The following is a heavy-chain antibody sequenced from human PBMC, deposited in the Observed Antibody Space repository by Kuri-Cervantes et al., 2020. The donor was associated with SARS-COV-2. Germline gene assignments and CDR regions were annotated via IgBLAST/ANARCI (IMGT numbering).Heavy chain of an antibody. CDR1: GFTFSSYE. J-gene: IGHJ6*02. CDR3: AKGRLFGVIRIAMDV. Sequence: GESLKISCAASGFTFSSYEMNWVRQAPGKGLEWVSTISGSGGAMYYVDSVKGRFTTSRDNSKSKLYLQLNSLRAEDTAVYYCAKGRLFGVIRIAMDVWGQGTTVTVSS. V-gene: IGHV3-23*01. CDR2: ISGSGGAM. D-gene: IGHD3-3*01.